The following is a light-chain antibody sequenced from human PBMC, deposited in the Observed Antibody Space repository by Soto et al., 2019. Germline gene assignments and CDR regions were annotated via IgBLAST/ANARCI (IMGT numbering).Light chain of an antibody. Sequence: DIVMTQSPLSLPVTPGEPASISCRSSQSLLYSNGYNYLDWYLQKPGQSPQLLIYLNSNRASGVPDRFSGCGSGTDFTLKISRVEAEDVGVYYCMQALQTPITFGQGTRLEIK. V-gene: IGKV2-28*01. J-gene: IGKJ5*01. CDR2: LNS. CDR3: MQALQTPIT. CDR1: QSLLYSNGYNY.